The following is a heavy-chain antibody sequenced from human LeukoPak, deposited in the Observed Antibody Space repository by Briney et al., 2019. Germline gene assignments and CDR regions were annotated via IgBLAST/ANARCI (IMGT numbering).Heavy chain of an antibody. J-gene: IGHJ4*02. CDR2: INHSGST. CDR3: ARETAAAGSFIAINDY. Sequence: SETLSLTCAVYGGSFSGYYWSWIRQPPGKGLEWIGEINHSGSTNYNPSLKSRVTISVDTSKNQFSLKLSSVTAADTAVYYCARETAAAGSFIAINDYWGQGTLVTVSS. CDR1: GGSFSGYY. D-gene: IGHD6-13*01. V-gene: IGHV4-34*01.